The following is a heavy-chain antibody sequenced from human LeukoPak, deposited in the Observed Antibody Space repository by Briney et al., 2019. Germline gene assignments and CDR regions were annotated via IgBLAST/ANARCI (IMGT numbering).Heavy chain of an antibody. D-gene: IGHD3-9*01. Sequence: ASVKVSCKVSGYTLTELSMHWVRQAPGKGLEWMGGFDPEDGETIYAQKFQGRVTMTEDTSTDTAYMELSSLRSEDTAVYYCAIRVGDLRYFDWLLFDYWGQGTLVTVSS. V-gene: IGHV1-24*01. J-gene: IGHJ4*02. CDR1: GYTLTELS. CDR2: FDPEDGET. CDR3: AIRVGDLRYFDWLLFDY.